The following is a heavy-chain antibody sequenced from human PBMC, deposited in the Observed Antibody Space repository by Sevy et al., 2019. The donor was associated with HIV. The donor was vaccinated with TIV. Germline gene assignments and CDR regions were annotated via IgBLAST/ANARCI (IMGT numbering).Heavy chain of an antibody. CDR2: ITRNSYEAYGGTT. CDR1: GFTFDDYA. J-gene: IGHJ4*02. D-gene: IGHD5-12*01. CDR3: TRGLATADTPEYYFYY. V-gene: IGHV3-49*03. Sequence: GGSLRLSCTTSGFTFDDYAMNWFRQAPGKGLEWVAFITRNSYEAYGGTTDYAASVKGRFIISRDDSKSIAYLQMNSLKTGDTAVYYCTRGLATADTPEYYFYYWGQGPLVTVSS.